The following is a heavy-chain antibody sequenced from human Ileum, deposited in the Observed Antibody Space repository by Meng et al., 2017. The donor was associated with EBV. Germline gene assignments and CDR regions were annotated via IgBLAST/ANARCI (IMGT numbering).Heavy chain of an antibody. J-gene: IGHJ4*02. D-gene: IGHD3-3*01. CDR2: IYYSGST. CDR1: GDSISSSNHW. Sequence: QRQLHGSGPGLVKPSETLSLTCAVSGDSISSSNHWWGWIRQPPGKGLEWVGTIYYSGSTFYNPSLKSRVTISLDTSKNQFSLKVSSVTAADTAVYYCARRYYGVPFDNWGQGTLVTVSS. V-gene: IGHV4-39*01. CDR3: ARRYYGVPFDN.